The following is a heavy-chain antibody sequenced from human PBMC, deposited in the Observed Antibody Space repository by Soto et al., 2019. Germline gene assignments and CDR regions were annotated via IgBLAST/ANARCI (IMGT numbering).Heavy chain of an antibody. J-gene: IGHJ6*02. D-gene: IGHD3-9*01. V-gene: IGHV4-59*01. Sequence: PSETLSLTCTVSGGSISSYYWSWIRQPPGKGLEWIGYIYYSGSTNYNPSLKSRVTISVDTSKNQFSLKLSSVTAADTAVYYCARAYDDILTDYGMDVWGQGTTVTVSS. CDR2: IYYSGST. CDR1: GGSISSYY. CDR3: ARAYDDILTDYGMDV.